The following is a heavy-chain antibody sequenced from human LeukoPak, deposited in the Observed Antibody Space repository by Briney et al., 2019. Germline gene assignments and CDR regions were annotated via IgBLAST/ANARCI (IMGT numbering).Heavy chain of an antibody. CDR2: ISGSGGST. CDR1: GFTFSSYA. D-gene: IGHD3-22*01. J-gene: IGHJ3*02. CDR3: AKDLYYYDSSGYYPGPRDAFDI. V-gene: IGHV3-23*01. Sequence: GGSLRLSCAASGFTFSSYAMSWVRQAPGKGLEWVSAISGSGGSTYYADSVKGRFTISRDNSKNTLYLQMNSLRAEDTAVYYCAKDLYYYDSSGYYPGPRDAFDIWGQGTMVTVSS.